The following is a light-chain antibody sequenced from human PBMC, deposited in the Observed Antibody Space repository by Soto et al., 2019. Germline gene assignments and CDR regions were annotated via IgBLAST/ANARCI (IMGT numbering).Light chain of an antibody. CDR2: EGS. CDR1: SSDVGSYNL. Sequence: SALTQPASVSGSPGQSITISCTGTSSDVGSYNLVSWYQQHPGKAPKLMIYEGSKRPSGVSNSFSGSKSGNTASLTISGLQAEDEADYYCCSYAGSSPVVFGGGTQLTV. V-gene: IGLV2-23*01. J-gene: IGLJ2*01. CDR3: CSYAGSSPVV.